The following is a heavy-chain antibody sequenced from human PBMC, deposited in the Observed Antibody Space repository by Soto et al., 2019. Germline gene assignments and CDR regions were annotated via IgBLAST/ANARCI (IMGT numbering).Heavy chain of an antibody. Sequence: LRLSCAASGFTFSSYSMNWVRQAPGKGLEWVSSISSSSSYIYYADSVKGRFTISRDNAKNSLYLQVNSLRAEDTAVYYCARDRGYSSSHKTLDGMDVWGQGTTVTVSS. D-gene: IGHD6-13*01. J-gene: IGHJ6*02. CDR1: GFTFSSYS. CDR2: ISSSSSYI. CDR3: ARDRGYSSSHKTLDGMDV. V-gene: IGHV3-21*01.